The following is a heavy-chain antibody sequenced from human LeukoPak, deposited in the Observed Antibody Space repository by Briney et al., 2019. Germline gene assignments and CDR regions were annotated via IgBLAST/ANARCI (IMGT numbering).Heavy chain of an antibody. Sequence: GGSLRLSCAASGFTFSSYEMNWVRQAPGKGLEWVALIWYDGSNKYYADSVKGRVIIARDNSMDTLYLQMNSLRAEDTAVYYCAREHYYDSSGYYYFDYWGQGTLVTVSS. CDR3: AREHYYDSSGYYYFDY. CDR1: GFTFSSYE. J-gene: IGHJ4*02. V-gene: IGHV3-33*08. D-gene: IGHD3-22*01. CDR2: IWYDGSNK.